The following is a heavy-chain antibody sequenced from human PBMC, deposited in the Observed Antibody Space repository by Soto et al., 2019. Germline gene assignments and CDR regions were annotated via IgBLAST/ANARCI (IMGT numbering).Heavy chain of an antibody. D-gene: IGHD3-16*01. CDR2: ISYDGSNK. J-gene: IGHJ3*02. CDR1: GFTFSSYA. V-gene: IGHV3-30-3*01. CDR3: ARGDDYVWGSFHDAFDI. Sequence: QVQLVESGGGVVQPGRSLRLSCAASGFTFSSYAMHWVRQAPGKGLEWVAVISYDGSNKYYADSVKGRFTISRDNSKNTLYLQMNSLRAEDTAVYYCARGDDYVWGSFHDAFDIWGQGTMVTVSS.